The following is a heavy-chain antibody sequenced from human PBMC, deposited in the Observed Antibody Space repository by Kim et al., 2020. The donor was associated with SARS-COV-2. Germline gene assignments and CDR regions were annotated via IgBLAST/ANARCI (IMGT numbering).Heavy chain of an antibody. J-gene: IGHJ5*02. CDR3: ARDGGVTPGDNWFDP. V-gene: IGHV4-61*01. D-gene: IGHD2-21*02. Sequence: SETLSLTCTVSGGSVSSGHYYWSWIRQPPGKGLEWIGYIHYSGSTKYDPSLKSRVTISRDTSKNQFSLKMTSVTAADTALYFCARDGGVTPGDNWFDPWGQGTLVTVSS. CDR2: IHYSGST. CDR1: GGSVSSGHYY.